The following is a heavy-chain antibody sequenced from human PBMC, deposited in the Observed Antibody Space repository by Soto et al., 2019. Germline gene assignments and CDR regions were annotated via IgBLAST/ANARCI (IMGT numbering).Heavy chain of an antibody. CDR3: AVTSYCSGGSCYPYYYGMDV. J-gene: IGHJ6*02. Sequence: ASVKVSCKASGGTFSGYVIGWGRQAPGQGLEWMGGIIPIFGTANYAQKFQGRVTITADKSTSTAYMELSSLRSEDTAVYYCAVTSYCSGGSCYPYYYGMDVWGQGTTVTVSS. V-gene: IGHV1-69*06. CDR2: IIPIFGTA. CDR1: GGTFSGYV. D-gene: IGHD2-15*01.